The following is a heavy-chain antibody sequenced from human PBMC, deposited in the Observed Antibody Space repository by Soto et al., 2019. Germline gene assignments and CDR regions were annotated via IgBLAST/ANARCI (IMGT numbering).Heavy chain of an antibody. V-gene: IGHV4-59*01. Sequence: TSETLSLTCTVSGGSISSYYWSWIRQPPGKGLEWIGYIYYSGSTNYNPSLKSRVTISVDTSKNQFSLKLSSVTAADTDVYYCARRYGGNFDYWGQGTLVTVSS. D-gene: IGHD3-16*01. J-gene: IGHJ4*02. CDR1: GGSISSYY. CDR2: IYYSGST. CDR3: ARRYGGNFDY.